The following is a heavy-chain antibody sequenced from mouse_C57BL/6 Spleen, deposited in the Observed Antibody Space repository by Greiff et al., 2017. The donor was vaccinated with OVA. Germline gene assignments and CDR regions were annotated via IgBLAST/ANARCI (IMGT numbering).Heavy chain of an antibody. CDR2: IYPGDGDT. CDR3: ARYYGSPYFDY. D-gene: IGHD1-1*01. CDR1: GYAFSSSW. V-gene: IGHV1-82*01. J-gene: IGHJ2*01. Sequence: VQLQESGPELVKPGASVKISCKASGYAFSSSWMNWVKQRPGKGLEWIGRIYPGDGDTNYNGKFKGKATLTADKSSSTAYMQLSSLTSEDSAVYFCARYYGSPYFDYWGQGTTLTVSS.